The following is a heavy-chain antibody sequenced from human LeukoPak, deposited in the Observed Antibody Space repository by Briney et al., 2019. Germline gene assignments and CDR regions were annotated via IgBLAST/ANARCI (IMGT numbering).Heavy chain of an antibody. CDR3: ARVSGSYYNFDY. CDR2: IIPIFGTA. Sequence: ASVKVSCKASGGTFSSYAISWVRQAPGQGLEWMGGIIPIFGTANYAQKFQGRVTITADESTSTAYMELSSLRSEDTAVYYCARVSGSYYNFDYWGQGTLVTVSS. J-gene: IGHJ4*02. D-gene: IGHD1-26*01. CDR1: GGTFSSYA. V-gene: IGHV1-69*13.